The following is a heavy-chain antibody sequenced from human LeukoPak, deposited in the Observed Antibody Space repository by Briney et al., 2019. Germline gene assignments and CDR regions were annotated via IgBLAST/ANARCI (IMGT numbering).Heavy chain of an antibody. CDR1: GYTFTGYY. CDR2: INPNSGGT. J-gene: IGHJ4*02. D-gene: IGHD3-22*01. CDR3: ARATSGYYDYFDY. V-gene: IGHV1-2*02. Sequence: GASVKVSCKASGYTFTGYYMHWVRQAPGQGLEWMGWINPNSGGTNYSQKFQGRVTMTRDSSISTAYMELSRLRSDDTAVYYCARATSGYYDYFDYWGQGTLVTVSS.